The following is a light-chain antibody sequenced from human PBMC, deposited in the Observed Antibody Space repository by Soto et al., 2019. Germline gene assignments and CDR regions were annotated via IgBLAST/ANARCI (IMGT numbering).Light chain of an antibody. CDR1: QSLSSSY. CDR2: AAS. CDR3: EQQGT. Sequence: EIVLTQSPGTLSLSPGERATLSCRASQSLSSSYVVWYQQKPGQAPRLLIYAASRRATGIPDRFSGSGSATEYTLTLSRLEPEDFVVYYCEQQGTFGQGTKLEIK. V-gene: IGKV3-20*01. J-gene: IGKJ2*01.